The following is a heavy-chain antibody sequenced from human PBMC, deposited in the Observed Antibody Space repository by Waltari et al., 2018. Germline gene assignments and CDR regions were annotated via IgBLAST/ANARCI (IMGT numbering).Heavy chain of an antibody. D-gene: IGHD3-10*01. V-gene: IGHV3-7*01. Sequence: EVQLVESGGGLVQPGGSLRLSCAASGFTFSSYWMSWVRQAPGKGLEWVANIKQDGSEKYYVDSVKGRFTISRDNAKNSLYLQMNILRAEDTAVYYCARAPMVLYYYYYMDVWGKGTTVTVSS. CDR2: IKQDGSEK. CDR1: GFTFSSYW. CDR3: ARAPMVLYYYYYMDV. J-gene: IGHJ6*03.